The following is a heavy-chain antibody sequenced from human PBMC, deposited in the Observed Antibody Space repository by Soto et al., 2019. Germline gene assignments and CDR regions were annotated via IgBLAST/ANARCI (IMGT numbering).Heavy chain of an antibody. V-gene: IGHV3-30*18. Sequence: VQMVESGGGVVQPGRSLRLSCTASGFTFRDYGMHWVRQAPGKGLEWVALIAYDGTNEYYADSVKGRFTISRDNSKNTLYLQMNSLRPEDTAIYYCAKDIKQWLLHSYFDSWGQGVLVTVSS. D-gene: IGHD6-19*01. CDR2: IAYDGTNE. CDR3: AKDIKQWLLHSYFDS. CDR1: GFTFRDYG. J-gene: IGHJ4*02.